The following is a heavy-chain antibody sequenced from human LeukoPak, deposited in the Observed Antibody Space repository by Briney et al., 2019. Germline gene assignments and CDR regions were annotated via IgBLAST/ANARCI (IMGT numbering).Heavy chain of an antibody. CDR2: IKSKNDGGTK. V-gene: IGHV3-15*01. CDR1: GFTFSDAW. CDR3: TKVIRGYSGSIDY. D-gene: IGHD5-12*01. Sequence: GGSLRLSCAASGFTFSDAWMSWVRQAPGKGLEWVGRIKSKNDGGTKEYAAPVRGRFTISRDDSENTLSLQMNSLKIEDTAVYYCTKVIRGYSGSIDYWGQGTLVSVSS. J-gene: IGHJ4*02.